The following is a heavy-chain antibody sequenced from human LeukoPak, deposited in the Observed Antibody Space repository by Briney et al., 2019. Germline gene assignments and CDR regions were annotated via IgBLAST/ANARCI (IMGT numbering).Heavy chain of an antibody. CDR2: ISSSGITI. Sequence: PGGSLRLSCAASGFIFSDYYMSWIRQAPGKGLEWVSYISSSGITIYYADSVKGRFTISRDNAKNSLFLQMNSLRAEDTAVYYCAGDPRILQKSRDDAFDIWGQGTLVTVSS. CDR1: GFIFSDYY. D-gene: IGHD2-15*01. CDR3: AGDPRILQKSRDDAFDI. V-gene: IGHV3-11*04. J-gene: IGHJ4*02.